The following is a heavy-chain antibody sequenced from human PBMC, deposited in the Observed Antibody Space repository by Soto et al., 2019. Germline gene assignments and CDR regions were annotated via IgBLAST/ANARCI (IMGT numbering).Heavy chain of an antibody. CDR1: GFTVRSYE. V-gene: IGHV3-48*03. CDR2: ISISGGII. D-gene: IGHD5-12*01. CDR3: TKGKSVINCGYDALYI. Sequence: GGSLRLSCAASGFTVRSYEMDWVRQAPGKGLEWVAYISISGGIIYYGDSVEARFTISRDNADNSLYLQMNSLRAEDTAGYYCTKGKSVINCGYDALYICGPGTAVTVSS. J-gene: IGHJ3*02.